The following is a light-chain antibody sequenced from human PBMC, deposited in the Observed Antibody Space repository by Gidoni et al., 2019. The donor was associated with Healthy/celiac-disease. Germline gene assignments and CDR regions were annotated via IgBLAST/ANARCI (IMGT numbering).Light chain of an antibody. CDR1: QSISSY. V-gene: IGKV3-11*01. Sequence: EIILTQSPATLSLSPGERATLPCRASQSISSYLDWYQQKPGQAPKLLIYAASNRATGIPARFSGSGSGTDFTLTISSLEPEDFAVYYCQQRSNWPPITFGQGTRLEIK. J-gene: IGKJ5*01. CDR3: QQRSNWPPIT. CDR2: AAS.